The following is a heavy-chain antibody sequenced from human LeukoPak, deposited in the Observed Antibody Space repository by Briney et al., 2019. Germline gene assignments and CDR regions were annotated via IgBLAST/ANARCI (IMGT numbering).Heavy chain of an antibody. Sequence: SETLSLTCTVSGGSISSYYWSWIRQPPAKGLEWMGYIYYTGSTNYNPSLKSRVTISVDTSKNQFSLKLGSVTAADTAVYYCASKGYYGSGRFDDWGQGTLVTVSS. J-gene: IGHJ5*02. CDR2: IYYTGST. V-gene: IGHV4-59*01. D-gene: IGHD3-10*01. CDR3: ASKGYYGSGRFDD. CDR1: GGSISSYY.